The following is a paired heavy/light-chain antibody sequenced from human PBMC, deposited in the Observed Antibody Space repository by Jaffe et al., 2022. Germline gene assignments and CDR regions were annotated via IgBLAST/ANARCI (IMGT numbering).Light chain of an antibody. CDR2: EDS. Sequence: SYELTQPPSVSVSPGQTARITCSGDALPKKYAYWYQQKSGQAPVLVIYEDSKRPSGIPERFSGSSSGTMATLTISGAQVEDEADYYCYSTDSSGNHRVFGTGTKVTVL. J-gene: IGLJ1*01. CDR3: YSTDSSGNHRV. CDR1: ALPKKY. V-gene: IGLV3-10*01.
Heavy chain of an antibody. CDR2: IYHSGST. Sequence: QVQLQESGPGLVKPSGTLSLTCAVSGGSISSSNWWSWIRQPPGKGLEWIGEIYHSGSTNYNPSLKSRVTISVDKSKNQFSLKLSSVTAADTAVYYCASGYDYVWGSYRYSGEYYFDYWGQGTLVTVSS. CDR1: GGSISSSNW. J-gene: IGHJ4*02. D-gene: IGHD3-16*02. V-gene: IGHV4-4*02. CDR3: ASGYDYVWGSYRYSGEYYFDY.